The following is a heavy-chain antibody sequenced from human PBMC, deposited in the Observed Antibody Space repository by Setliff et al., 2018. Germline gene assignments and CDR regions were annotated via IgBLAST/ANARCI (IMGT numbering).Heavy chain of an antibody. D-gene: IGHD6-6*01. Sequence: ASVKVSCKASGYTFTSYGISWVRQAPGQGLEWMGWISAYNGNTNYAQKFQGRVTITADESTSTAYMELSSLTSDDAAVYYCARDRLTTSSIDYWGQGTLVTVSS. J-gene: IGHJ4*02. V-gene: IGHV1-18*01. CDR3: ARDRLTTSSIDY. CDR1: GYTFTSYG. CDR2: ISAYNGNT.